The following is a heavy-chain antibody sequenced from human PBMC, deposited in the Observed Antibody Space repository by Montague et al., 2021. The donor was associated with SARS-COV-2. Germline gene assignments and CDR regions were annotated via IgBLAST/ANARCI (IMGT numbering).Heavy chain of an antibody. J-gene: IGHJ4*02. CDR2: INHSGST. D-gene: IGHD2-2*01. V-gene: IGHV4-34*01. CDR1: GESFSGYY. Sequence: SETLSLTCAVCGESFSGYYWSWIRQPPGKGLEWIGEINHSGSTNSNLSLKSRLTISVDTSKNQFSLKLSSVTAADTAVHYCARPSCSSTSCYGPLWYWGQGTLVTVSS. CDR3: ARPSCSSTSCYGPLWY.